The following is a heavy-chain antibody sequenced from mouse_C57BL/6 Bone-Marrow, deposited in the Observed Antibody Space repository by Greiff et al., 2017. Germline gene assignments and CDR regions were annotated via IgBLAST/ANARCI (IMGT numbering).Heavy chain of an antibody. CDR1: GYTFTDYY. CDR3: AVRGAMDY. D-gene: IGHD1-1*01. J-gene: IGHJ4*01. V-gene: IGHV1-26*01. Sequence: EVQLQQSGPELVKPGASVKISCKASGYTFTDYYMNWVKQSHGQSLEWIGDINPNNGGTSYNQKFKGKATLTVDKSSSTAYMELRSLTSEDSAVYYCAVRGAMDYWGQGTSVTVSS. CDR2: INPNNGGT.